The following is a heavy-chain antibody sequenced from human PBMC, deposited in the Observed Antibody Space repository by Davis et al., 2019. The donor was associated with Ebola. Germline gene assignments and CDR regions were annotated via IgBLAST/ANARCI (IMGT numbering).Heavy chain of an antibody. CDR2: INTNTGNP. J-gene: IGHJ6*02. CDR3: ARQAGVVFLENSGGYGMDV. Sequence: GESLKISCAASGYTFTSYAMNWVRQAPGQGLEWMGWINTNTGNPTYAQGFTGRFVFSLDTSVSTAYLQISSLKAEDTAVYYCARQAGVVFLENSGGYGMDVWGQGTTVTVSS. V-gene: IGHV7-4-1*02. D-gene: IGHD3-3*01. CDR1: GYTFTSYA.